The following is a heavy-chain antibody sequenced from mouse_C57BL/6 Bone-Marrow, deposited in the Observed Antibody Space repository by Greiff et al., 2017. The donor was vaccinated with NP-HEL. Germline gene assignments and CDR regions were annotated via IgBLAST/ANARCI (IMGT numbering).Heavy chain of an antibody. D-gene: IGHD4-1*01. V-gene: IGHV1-52*01. CDR2: IEHSDSET. CDR3: AIGGLTGSSYYFDN. CDR1: GYTFTSYW. J-gene: IGHJ2*01. Sequence: VQLQQPGAELVRPGSSVKLSCKASGYTFTSYWMHWVKQRPIQGLEWIGNIEHSDSETHYNQKFKDKATLTVDKSSSTAYMQLSSLTSEDAAVYCCAIGGLTGSSYYFDNWGQGTTLTVSS.